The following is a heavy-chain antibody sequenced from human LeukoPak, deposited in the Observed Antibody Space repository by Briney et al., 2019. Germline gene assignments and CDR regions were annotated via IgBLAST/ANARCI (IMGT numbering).Heavy chain of an antibody. V-gene: IGHV4-59*08. CDR2: IYYSGST. D-gene: IGHD3-10*01. CDR3: ARRVREIVSALDY. J-gene: IGHJ4*02. CDR1: GGSISSYY. Sequence: SETLSLTCTVSGGSISSYYWSWIRQPPGKGLEWIGYIYYSGSTNYNPSLKSRVTISVDTSKNQFSLKLSSVTATDTAVYYCARRVREIVSALDYWGQGTLVTVSS.